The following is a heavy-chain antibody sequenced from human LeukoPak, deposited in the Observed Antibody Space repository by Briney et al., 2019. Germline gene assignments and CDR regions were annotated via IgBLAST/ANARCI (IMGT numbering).Heavy chain of an antibody. J-gene: IGHJ3*02. Sequence: SVKVSCKASGGTFSSYAISWVRQAPGKGLEWMGGIIPIFGTANYAQKFQGRVTITADESTSTAYMELNSLRSEDTAVYYCARDKDSSSWYMNAFDIWGQGTMVTVSS. CDR1: GGTFSSYA. V-gene: IGHV1-69*13. D-gene: IGHD6-13*01. CDR2: IIPIFGTA. CDR3: ARDKDSSSWYMNAFDI.